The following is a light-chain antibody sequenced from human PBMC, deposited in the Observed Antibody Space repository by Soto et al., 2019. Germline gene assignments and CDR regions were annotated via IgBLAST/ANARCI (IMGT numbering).Light chain of an antibody. CDR3: QQHYIHWT. J-gene: IGKJ1*01. Sequence: DIQMTQSPSSVSASVGYRFTITCRASQSISSWLAWYQQKPGKAPKLLIYDASSLESGVPSRLSGSASGTESTLTISSMQPDDFATYYCQQHYIHWTFGQGTQVDIK. V-gene: IGKV1-5*01. CDR1: QSISSW. CDR2: DAS.